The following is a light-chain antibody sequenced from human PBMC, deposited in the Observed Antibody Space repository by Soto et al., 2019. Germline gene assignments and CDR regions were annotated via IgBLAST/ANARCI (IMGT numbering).Light chain of an antibody. CDR2: DVT. Sequence: ALTQPRSVSGSPGQSFTISCTGTSSDVGGYNYVSWYQQHPGKAPKLMIYDVTKRPSGVPDRFSGSRSGNTASLTISGLQADDEADYYCCSYAGTYVVFGGGTQLTVL. J-gene: IGLJ2*01. V-gene: IGLV2-11*01. CDR1: SSDVGGYNY. CDR3: CSYAGTYVV.